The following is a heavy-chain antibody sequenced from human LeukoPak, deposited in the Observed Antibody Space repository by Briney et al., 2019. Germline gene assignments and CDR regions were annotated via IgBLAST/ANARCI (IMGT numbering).Heavy chain of an antibody. Sequence: GRSLRLSCAASGFTFSSYAVHWVRQAPGKGLEWVAVISYDGSNKYYADSVKGRFTISRDNSKNTLYLQMNSLRAEDTAVYYCARVGGSSGSAYWGQGTLVTVSS. V-gene: IGHV3-30-3*01. CDR2: ISYDGSNK. CDR3: ARVGGSSGSAY. D-gene: IGHD2-15*01. CDR1: GFTFSSYA. J-gene: IGHJ4*02.